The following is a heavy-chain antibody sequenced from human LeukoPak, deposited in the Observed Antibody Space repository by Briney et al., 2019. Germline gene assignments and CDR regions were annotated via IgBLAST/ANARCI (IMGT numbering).Heavy chain of an antibody. Sequence: GGSLRLSCAASGFTFDESSMHWVQHAPGKGLEWVSLISWDGSNTYYADSVKGQFNISRDNAKNSLYLQMNSLRAEDTAVYYCARDTENTFDYWGQGTLVTVSS. V-gene: IGHV3-43D*03. CDR3: ARDTENTFDY. CDR1: GFTFDESS. CDR2: ISWDGSNT. J-gene: IGHJ4*02.